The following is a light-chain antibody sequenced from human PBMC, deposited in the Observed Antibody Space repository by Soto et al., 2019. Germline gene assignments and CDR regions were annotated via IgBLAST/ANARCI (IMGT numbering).Light chain of an antibody. CDR3: QQYYTTPRT. CDR1: QTVLYSSNNKNY. V-gene: IGKV4-1*01. Sequence: DIVMTQSPDSLAVSLGERATINCKSSQTVLYSSNNKNYLAWYQQKPGQPTKLLIYWASTRKSGVPDRFSGSGSGTDFTLTISSLQAEDVAVYYCQQYYTTPRTFGQGTKVEIK. J-gene: IGKJ1*01. CDR2: WAS.